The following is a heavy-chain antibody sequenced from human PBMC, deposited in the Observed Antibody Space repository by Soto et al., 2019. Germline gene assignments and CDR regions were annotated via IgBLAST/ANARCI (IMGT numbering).Heavy chain of an antibody. CDR3: ARGVTAGVDY. Sequence: ASVKVSCKASGYSFTSLDINWVRQTTGQGLEWMGWMQPSSGRTGYAQKFQGRVTMTRDTSINTAYMELSSLTSDDTAFHYCARGVTAGVDYWGQGTLVTVSS. D-gene: IGHD1-26*01. CDR1: GYSFTSLD. V-gene: IGHV1-8*01. CDR2: MQPSSGRT. J-gene: IGHJ4*02.